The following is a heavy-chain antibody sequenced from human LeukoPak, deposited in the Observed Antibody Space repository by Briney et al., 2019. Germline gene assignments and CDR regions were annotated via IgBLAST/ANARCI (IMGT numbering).Heavy chain of an antibody. D-gene: IGHD3-3*01. J-gene: IGHJ4*02. V-gene: IGHV4-30-2*01. CDR1: GGSISSGGYY. CDR3: ARQLTYYDFWSGPYKGYYFDY. Sequence: TSETLSLTCTVSGGSISSGGYYWSWIPQPPGKGLEWIGYIYHSGSTYYNPFLKSRVTISVDRSKNQFSLKLSSVTAADTAVYYCARQLTYYDFWSGPYKGYYFDYWGQGTLVTVSS. CDR2: IYHSGST.